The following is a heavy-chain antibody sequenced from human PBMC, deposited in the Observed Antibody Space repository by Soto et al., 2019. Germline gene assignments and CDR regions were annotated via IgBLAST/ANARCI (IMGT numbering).Heavy chain of an antibody. CDR1: GFSFSRHN. CDR2: ISSSSTI. J-gene: IGHJ4*02. Sequence: GGSLRLSCAASGFSFSRHNMNWVRQAPGKGLEWVSYISSSSTIYYADSVKGRFTISRDNAKNSLYLQMNSLRDDDTAVYYCAREFFYDYWGQGTLVTVSS. D-gene: IGHD3-3*01. V-gene: IGHV3-48*02. CDR3: AREFFYDY.